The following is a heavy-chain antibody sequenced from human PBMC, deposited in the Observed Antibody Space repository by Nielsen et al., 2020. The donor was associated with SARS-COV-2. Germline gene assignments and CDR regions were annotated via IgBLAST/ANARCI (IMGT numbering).Heavy chain of an antibody. CDR2: ISWNSGSI. CDR1: GFTFDDYA. D-gene: IGHD6-13*01. V-gene: IGHV3-9*01. Sequence: SLKISCAASGFTFDDYAMHWVRQAPGKGLEWVSGISWNSGSIGYADSVKGRFTISRDNAKNSLYLQMNSLRAEDTALYYCARRHIAAAGIDYWGQGTLVTVPS. J-gene: IGHJ4*02. CDR3: ARRHIAAAGIDY.